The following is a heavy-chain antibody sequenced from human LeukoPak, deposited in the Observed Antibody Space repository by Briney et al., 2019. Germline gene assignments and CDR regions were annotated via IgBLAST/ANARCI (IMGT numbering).Heavy chain of an antibody. CDR1: GYTFTGYY. V-gene: IGHV1-2*02. J-gene: IGHJ5*02. Sequence: GASVKVSCKASGYTFTGYYMHWVRPAPGQGLEWMGWINPNSGGTNYAQKFQGRVTMTRDTSISTAYMELSRLRSDDTAVYYCARDGSGSYYWNWFDPWGQGTLVTVSS. CDR3: ARDGSGSYYWNWFDP. D-gene: IGHD3-10*01. CDR2: INPNSGGT.